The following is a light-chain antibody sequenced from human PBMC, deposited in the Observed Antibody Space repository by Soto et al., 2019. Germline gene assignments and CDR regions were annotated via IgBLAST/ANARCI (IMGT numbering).Light chain of an antibody. J-gene: IGKJ1*01. CDR3: QQYDSSLRT. CDR2: GAS. V-gene: IGKV3-20*01. CDR1: QSVSSSY. Sequence: EIVLTQSPGTLSLSPGERATLSCRASQSVSSSYLAWYQQKPGQAPRLLIYGASSRATGIPDRFSGSGSGTDSTLTISRLEPEDFAVYYCQQYDSSLRTFGQGTKVETK.